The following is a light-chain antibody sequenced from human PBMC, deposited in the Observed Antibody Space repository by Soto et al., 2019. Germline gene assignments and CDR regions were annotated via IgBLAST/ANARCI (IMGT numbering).Light chain of an antibody. Sequence: EIVLTQSPGTLSLSPGQRATITCRASQSVSSNYLAWYQQIPCQAPSLLIYGASSRATGVPDRFSGSGSGTDFTLTISRLEPEALALYYCQQYGSSAPITFGRGTRLEIK. V-gene: IGKV3-20*01. J-gene: IGKJ5*01. CDR1: QSVSSNY. CDR3: QQYGSSAPIT. CDR2: GAS.